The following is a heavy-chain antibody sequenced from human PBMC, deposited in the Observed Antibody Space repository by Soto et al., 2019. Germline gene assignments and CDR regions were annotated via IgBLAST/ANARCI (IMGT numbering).Heavy chain of an antibody. V-gene: IGHV4-59*01. CDR1: GCSISGYY. J-gene: IGHJ5*02. CDR2: IFYTGIT. D-gene: IGHD2-15*01. Sequence: TLSLTYPVSGCSISGYYGSWIRQPPGKGLEWIAYIFYTGITNYNPSLKSRVTISVDTSKNQFSLKLRSVTAADTAVYYCARFRPAAATGGTNWFDPWGQGTLVTVSS. CDR3: ARFRPAAATGGTNWFDP.